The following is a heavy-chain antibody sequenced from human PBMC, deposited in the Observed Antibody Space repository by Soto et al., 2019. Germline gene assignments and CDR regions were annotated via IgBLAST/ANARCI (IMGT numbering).Heavy chain of an antibody. Sequence: QGQLVESGGDVVQPGRSLRLSCVESGFTFRSYVMHWVRQAPGKGLEWVAVIWHDGSKKYYADSVKGRVTISRDNSKNTLFLQMNSLRVEDTAVYYCAREGVECTRVVYYYYGLDVWGQGTAVTVSS. J-gene: IGHJ6*02. CDR1: GFTFRSYV. V-gene: IGHV3-33*01. D-gene: IGHD1-1*01. CDR3: AREGVECTRVVYYYYGLDV. CDR2: IWHDGSKK.